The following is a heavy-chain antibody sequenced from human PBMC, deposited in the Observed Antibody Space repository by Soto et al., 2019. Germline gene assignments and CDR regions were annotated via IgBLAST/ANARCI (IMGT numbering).Heavy chain of an antibody. J-gene: IGHJ4*02. CDR1: GFTFSSYA. D-gene: IGHD1-20*01. V-gene: IGHV3-23*01. CDR2: ISGSGGST. CDR3: AKDPVIXGTTLVDY. Sequence: PXGSLRLSCAASGFTFSSYAMSWVRQAPGKGLEWVSAISGSGGSTYYADSVKGRFTISRDNSKNTLYLQMNSLRAEDTAVYYCAKDPVIXGTTLVDYWGQGTLVTVSS.